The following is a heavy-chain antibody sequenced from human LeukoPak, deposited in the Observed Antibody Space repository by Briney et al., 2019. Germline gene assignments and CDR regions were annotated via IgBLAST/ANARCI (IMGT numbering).Heavy chain of an antibody. CDR2: IYSGGST. J-gene: IGHJ4*02. V-gene: IGHV3-53*01. CDR3: ARGTVITGTTVYYFDY. D-gene: IGHD1-7*01. Sequence: GGSLRLSCAASGFTVSSNYMSWVRQAPGKGLEWVSVIYSGGSTYYADSVKGRFTISRDNSKNTLYLQMNSLRAEDTAVYYCARGTVITGTTVYYFDYWGQGTLVTVSS. CDR1: GFTVSSNY.